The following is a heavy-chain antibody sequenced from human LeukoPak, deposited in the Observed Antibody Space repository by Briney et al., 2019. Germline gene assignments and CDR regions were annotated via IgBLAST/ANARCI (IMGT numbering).Heavy chain of an antibody. V-gene: IGHV3-21*04. CDR3: ARGTTVVTPGWDWFDP. D-gene: IGHD4-23*01. CDR1: GFTFSSYS. J-gene: IGHJ5*02. Sequence: GGSLRLSCAASGFTFSSYSMNWVRQAPGKGLEWVSSISSSSSYIYYADSVKGRFTISRDNAENSLYLQMNSLRAEDTAVYYCARGTTVVTPGWDWFDPWGQGTLVTVSS. CDR2: ISSSSSYI.